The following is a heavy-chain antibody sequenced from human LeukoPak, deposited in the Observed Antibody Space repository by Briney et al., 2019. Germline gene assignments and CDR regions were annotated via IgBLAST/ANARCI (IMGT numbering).Heavy chain of an antibody. V-gene: IGHV3-23*01. D-gene: IGHD5-24*01. J-gene: IGHJ4*02. CDR1: GFAFSDYA. Sequence: GGSLRLSCAVSGFAFSDYAMSWVRQAPGKGLEWVSTISGSGGSTYSADSVKGRFTISRDNSRNTLYLQMNSLRAEDTAIYYCAKGGPQFFDYWGQGTLVTVSS. CDR3: AKGGPQFFDY. CDR2: ISGSGGST.